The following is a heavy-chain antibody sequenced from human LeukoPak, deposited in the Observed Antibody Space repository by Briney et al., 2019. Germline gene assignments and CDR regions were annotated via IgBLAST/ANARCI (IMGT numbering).Heavy chain of an antibody. CDR1: GFTFDDYA. J-gene: IGHJ6*02. CDR3: AKGLYSSGWHGSDV. Sequence: PGRSLRLSCAASGFTFDDYAMHWVRQAPGKGLEWVSGISWNSGSIGYADSVKGRFTISRDNAKNSLYLQMNSLRAEDTALYYCAKGLYSSGWHGSDVWGQGTTVTVSS. V-gene: IGHV3-9*01. D-gene: IGHD6-19*01. CDR2: ISWNSGSI.